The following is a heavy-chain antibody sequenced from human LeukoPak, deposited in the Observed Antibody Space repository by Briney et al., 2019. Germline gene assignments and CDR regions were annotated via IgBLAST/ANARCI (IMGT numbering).Heavy chain of an antibody. D-gene: IGHD6-13*01. CDR2: INWNGGST. V-gene: IGHV3-20*04. CDR1: GFTFDDYG. J-gene: IGHJ4*02. Sequence: GGSLRLPCAASGFTFDDYGMSWVRQAPGKGLEWVSGINWNGGSTGYADSVKGRFTISRDNAKNSLYLQMNSLRAEDTALYYCARSRSLAIAAAGPFDYWGQGTLVTVSS. CDR3: ARSRSLAIAAAGPFDY.